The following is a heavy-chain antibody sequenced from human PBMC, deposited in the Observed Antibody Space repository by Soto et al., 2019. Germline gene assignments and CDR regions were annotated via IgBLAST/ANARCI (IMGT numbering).Heavy chain of an antibody. D-gene: IGHD1-7*01. J-gene: IGHJ6*02. Sequence: GGSLRLSCAASGFTYSSYGMHWVRQAPGKGLEWVAVISYDGSSKYYADSVKGRFTISRDNSKNTLYLQMNSLRAEDTAVYYCAKEELRGHYYYYGMGVWGQGTTVTVSS. CDR2: ISYDGSSK. V-gene: IGHV3-30*18. CDR1: GFTYSSYG. CDR3: AKEELRGHYYYYGMGV.